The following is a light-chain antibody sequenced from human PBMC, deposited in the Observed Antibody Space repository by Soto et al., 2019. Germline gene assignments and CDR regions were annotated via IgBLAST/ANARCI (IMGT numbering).Light chain of an antibody. V-gene: IGLV2-23*01. CDR3: CSYAGSDTLL. J-gene: IGLJ2*01. Sequence: QSVLTQPASVXXSPXXXXTISCTGTSSDVGSYNLVSWYQQHPGKAPKLMIYEGSKRPSGVSNRFSGSKSGNTASLTISGLQAEDEADYYCCSYAGSDTLLFGGGTKLTVL. CDR2: EGS. CDR1: SSDVGSYNL.